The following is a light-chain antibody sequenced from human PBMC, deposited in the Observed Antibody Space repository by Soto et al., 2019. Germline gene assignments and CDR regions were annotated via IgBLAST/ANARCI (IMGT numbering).Light chain of an antibody. V-gene: IGLV2-14*01. J-gene: IGLJ1*01. CDR2: EVS. CDR1: SSDIGSYNS. Sequence: QSALTQPASVSGSPGQSITISCTGTSSDIGSYNSVSWYQQNPGKAPKLIIYEVSNRPSGVSNRFSGSKSGNTASLTISGLQAEDEADYYCSSFTSSSTPSYVFGTGTKLTVL. CDR3: SSFTSSSTPSYV.